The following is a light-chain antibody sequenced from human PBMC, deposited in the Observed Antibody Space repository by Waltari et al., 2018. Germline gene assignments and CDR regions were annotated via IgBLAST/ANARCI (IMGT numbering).Light chain of an antibody. V-gene: IGLV2-14*03. CDR1: SSDVGAYND. CDR2: DIN. Sequence: QSALTQPASVSGSPGQSITISCAGTSSDVGAYNDVAWYQQHSGKAPNLLSSDINNPPLAVSNRFSGSKSGNTASLIISGLQADDDADYYCSSYTTTSTYVFGTGTTVSVL. J-gene: IGLJ1*01. CDR3: SSYTTTSTYV.